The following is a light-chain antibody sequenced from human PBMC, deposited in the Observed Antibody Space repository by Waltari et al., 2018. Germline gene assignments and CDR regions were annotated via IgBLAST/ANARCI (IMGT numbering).Light chain of an antibody. J-gene: IGLJ2*01. V-gene: IGLV2-14*03. CDR2: DFS. CDR1: SSDVGGYNY. Sequence: QSALTQPASVSGSPGQSITISCTGTSSDVGGYNYVSWYQQHPGNAPKLMIYDFSNPPSGVSNRFSGSKSGNTASLTISGLQAEDEADYYCSSYTSSTVVFGGGTKLTVL. CDR3: SSYTSSTVV.